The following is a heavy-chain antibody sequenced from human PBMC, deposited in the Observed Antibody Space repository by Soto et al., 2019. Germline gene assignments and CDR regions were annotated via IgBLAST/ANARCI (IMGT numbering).Heavy chain of an antibody. CDR1: GFTFSSYG. CDR3: AKASCGMDV. J-gene: IGHJ6*02. CDR2: ISYDGSNK. D-gene: IGHD1-26*01. Sequence: QVQLVESGGGVVQPGRSLRLSCAASGFTFSSYGMHWVRQAPGKGLEWVAVISYDGSNKYYADSVKGRFTISRDNSKNTLYLQMNSLRAEDTAVYYCAKASCGMDVWGQGTTVTVSS. V-gene: IGHV3-30*18.